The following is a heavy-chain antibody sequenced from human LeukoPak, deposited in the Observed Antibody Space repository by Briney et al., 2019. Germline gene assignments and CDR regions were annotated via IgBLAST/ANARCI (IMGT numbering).Heavy chain of an antibody. D-gene: IGHD6-13*01. J-gene: IGHJ6*03. CDR3: ARLATDYYYYYMDV. CDR1: GGSISSSSYY. CDR2: IYYSGST. Sequence: SETLSLTCTVSGGSISSSSYYWGWIRQPPGKGLAWIGSIYYSGSTYYNPSLKSRVTISVDTSKNQFSLKLSSVTAADTAVYYCARLATDYYYYYMDVWGKGTLVTVSS. V-gene: IGHV4-39*01.